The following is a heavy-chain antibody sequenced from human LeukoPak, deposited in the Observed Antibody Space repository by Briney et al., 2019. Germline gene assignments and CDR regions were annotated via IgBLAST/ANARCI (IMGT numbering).Heavy chain of an antibody. CDR2: INPNSGGT. Sequence: ASVKVSCKASGYTFTGYYMHWVRRAPGQGLEWMGWINPNSGGTNYAQKFQGRVTMTRDTSISTAYMELSSLRSEDTAVYYCARGSTTVVTPGKAFDIWGQGTMVTVSS. CDR3: ARGSTTVVTPGKAFDI. V-gene: IGHV1-2*02. D-gene: IGHD4-23*01. CDR1: GYTFTGYY. J-gene: IGHJ3*02.